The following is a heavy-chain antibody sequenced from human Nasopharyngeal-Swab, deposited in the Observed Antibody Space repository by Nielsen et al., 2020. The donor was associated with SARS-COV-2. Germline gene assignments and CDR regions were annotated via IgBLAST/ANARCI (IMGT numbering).Heavy chain of an antibody. Sequence: WIRQPPGKGLEWVAVIWYDGSNKYYADSVKGRFTISRDNSKNTLYPQMNSLRAEDTAVYYCARAFRDGYNYGYWGQGTLVTVSS. CDR3: ARAFRDGYNYGY. J-gene: IGHJ4*02. V-gene: IGHV3-33*01. D-gene: IGHD5-24*01. CDR2: IWYDGSNK.